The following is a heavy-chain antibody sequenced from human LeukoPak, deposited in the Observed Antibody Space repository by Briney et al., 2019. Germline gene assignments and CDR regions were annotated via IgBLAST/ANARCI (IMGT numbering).Heavy chain of an antibody. D-gene: IGHD4-11*01. CDR3: ARDQDYRNYVAEY. CDR1: GYTFTGYY. V-gene: IGHV1-2*02. CDR2: VDPNTGDT. J-gene: IGHJ4*02. Sequence: ASVKVSCKASGYTFTGYYMHWVRQAPGQGLEWMGCVDPNTGDTNYAQKFQGRVTMTRDTSISTAYLGLSRLRSDDTAVYYCARDQDYRNYVAEYWGQGTLVTVSS.